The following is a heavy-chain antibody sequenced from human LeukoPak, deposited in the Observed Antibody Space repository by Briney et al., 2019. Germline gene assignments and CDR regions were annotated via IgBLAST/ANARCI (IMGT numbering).Heavy chain of an antibody. Sequence: PGGSLRLSCAASGFTFSHYWMSWVRQAPGRGLEWVANIKEDGTEKYYVDSVKGRFTISRDNAKNSLYLQMNSLRAEDTAVYYCARVPVDTAMGHFDYWGQGALVTVSS. CDR2: IKEDGTEK. CDR1: GFTFSHYW. D-gene: IGHD5-18*01. CDR3: ARVPVDTAMGHFDY. J-gene: IGHJ4*02. V-gene: IGHV3-7*05.